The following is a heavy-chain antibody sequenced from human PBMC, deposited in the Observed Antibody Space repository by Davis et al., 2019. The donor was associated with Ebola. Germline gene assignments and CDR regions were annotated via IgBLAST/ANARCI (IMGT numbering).Heavy chain of an antibody. CDR3: TRKYYLDAFDI. CDR2: IHQSGSN. CDR1: GDSISSFH. D-gene: IGHD3-10*01. J-gene: IGHJ3*02. Sequence: PGGSLRFSCTVSGDSISSFHWAWVRQAPGKELEWIGNIHQSGSNSYSPSLKGRVTMSVETSKSLFSLTLRSVTASDTAVYYCTRKYYLDAFDIWGPGTTVIVSS. V-gene: IGHV4-59*01.